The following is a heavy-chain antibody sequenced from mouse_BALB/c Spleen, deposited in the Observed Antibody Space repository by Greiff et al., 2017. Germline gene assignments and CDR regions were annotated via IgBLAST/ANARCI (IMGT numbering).Heavy chain of an antibody. J-gene: IGHJ2*01. V-gene: IGHV1-4*02. Sequence: QVQLKQSAAELARPGASVKMSCKASGYTFTSYTMHWVKQRPGQGLEWIGYINPSSGYTEYTQKFKDKTTLTADKSSSTAYMQLSSLTSEDSAVYYCARTEITTASFDYWGQGTTLTVSS. CDR1: GYTFTSYT. CDR2: INPSSGYT. D-gene: IGHD1-2*01. CDR3: ARTEITTASFDY.